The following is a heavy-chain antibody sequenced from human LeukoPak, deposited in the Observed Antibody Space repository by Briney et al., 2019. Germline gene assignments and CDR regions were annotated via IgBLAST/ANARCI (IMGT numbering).Heavy chain of an antibody. J-gene: IGHJ4*02. CDR2: IDPGDPYT. Sequence: GESLKISCKGSGYSFATYWIGWVRQMPGKGLEWMGKIDPGDPYTNYRPSSQGHVTISVDKSITTAYLQWSSLKASDTAMYYCARLNYYGSGSYSLDYWGQGALVTVSS. D-gene: IGHD3-10*01. CDR1: GYSFATYW. CDR3: ARLNYYGSGSYSLDY. V-gene: IGHV5-10-1*01.